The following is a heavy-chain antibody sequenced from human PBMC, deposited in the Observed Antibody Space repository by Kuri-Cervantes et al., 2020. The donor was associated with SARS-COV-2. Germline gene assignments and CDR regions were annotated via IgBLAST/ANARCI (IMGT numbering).Heavy chain of an antibody. Sequence: SETLSLTCAVSGYSISSGYYWGWIRQPPGKGLEWIGSIYHSGSTHYKPSLKSRVTLSVDTSKNQFSLKLSSVTAADTAVYYCARHSRLADFDYWGQGTLVTVSS. CDR3: ARHSRLADFDY. J-gene: IGHJ4*02. V-gene: IGHV4-38-2*01. CDR1: GYSISSGYY. CDR2: IYHSGST. D-gene: IGHD6-19*01.